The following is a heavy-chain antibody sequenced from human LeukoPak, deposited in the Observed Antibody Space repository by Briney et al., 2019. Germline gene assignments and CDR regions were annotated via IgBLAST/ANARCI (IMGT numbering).Heavy chain of an antibody. Sequence: SETLSLTCTVSGGSISSSSYYWGWIRQPPGKGLEWIGSIYYSGSTYYNPSLKSRVTISVDTSKNQFSLKLSSVTAADTAVYYCARGATPPRYWGQGTLVTVSS. J-gene: IGHJ4*02. CDR3: ARGATPPRY. CDR1: GGSISSSSYY. CDR2: IYYSGST. D-gene: IGHD1-26*01. V-gene: IGHV4-39*07.